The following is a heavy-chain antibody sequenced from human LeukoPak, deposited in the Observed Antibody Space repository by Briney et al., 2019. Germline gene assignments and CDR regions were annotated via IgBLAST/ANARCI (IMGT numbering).Heavy chain of an antibody. V-gene: IGHV3-7*03. CDR1: GFTFSSYW. CDR3: ATTYYDILTGYSQY. D-gene: IGHD3-9*01. Sequence: GGSLRLSCAASGFTFSSYWMSWVRQAPGKGLEWVANIKQDGSEKYYVDSVKGRFTISRDNAKNSLYLQMNSLRAEDTAVYYCATTYYDILTGYSQYWGQGTLVTVSS. J-gene: IGHJ4*02. CDR2: IKQDGSEK.